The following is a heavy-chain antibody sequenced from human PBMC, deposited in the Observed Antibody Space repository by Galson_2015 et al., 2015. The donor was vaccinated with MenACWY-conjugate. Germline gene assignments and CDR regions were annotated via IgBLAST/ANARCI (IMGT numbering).Heavy chain of an antibody. V-gene: IGHV4-4*02. CDR3: ARGRVAYWVVVPSATNWFDP. D-gene: IGHD2-2*01. Sequence: LALTCAVSGGSMRNNNWWSWVRQPQGKGLEWIGEIHDSGSTNYNPSLKSRVTISVDKSKLQFSLNLTSVTAADTAIYYCARGRVAYWVVVPSATNWFDPWGQGTLVTVSS. CDR2: IHDSGST. CDR1: GGSMRNNNW. J-gene: IGHJ5*01.